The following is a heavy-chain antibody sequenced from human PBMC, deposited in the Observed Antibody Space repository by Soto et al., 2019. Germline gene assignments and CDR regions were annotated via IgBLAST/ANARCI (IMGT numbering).Heavy chain of an antibody. CDR2: ISGSGGST. Sequence: GGSLRLSCAASGFTFSSYAMSWVRQAPGKGLEWVSAISGSGGSTYYADSVKGRFTISRDNSKNTLYLQMNSLRAEDTAVYYCAKGGRGGSGSYWYYYYYMDVWGKGTTVTVSS. V-gene: IGHV3-23*01. CDR1: GFTFSSYA. D-gene: IGHD3-10*01. J-gene: IGHJ6*03. CDR3: AKGGRGGSGSYWYYYYYMDV.